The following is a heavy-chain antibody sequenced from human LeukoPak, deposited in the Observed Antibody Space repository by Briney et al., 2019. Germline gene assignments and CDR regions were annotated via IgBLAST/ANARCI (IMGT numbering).Heavy chain of an antibody. CDR2: IYYSGST. D-gene: IGHD6-19*01. CDR3: ARQVGSGWHYFDY. CDR1: GGSISSSSYY. V-gene: IGHV4-39*01. J-gene: IGHJ4*02. Sequence: PSETLSLTCTVSGGSISSSSYYWGWIRQPPGKGLEWIGSIYYSGSTYYNPSLKSRVTISVDTSKNQFSLKLSSVTAADTAVYYCARQVGSGWHYFDYWGQGTLVTVSS.